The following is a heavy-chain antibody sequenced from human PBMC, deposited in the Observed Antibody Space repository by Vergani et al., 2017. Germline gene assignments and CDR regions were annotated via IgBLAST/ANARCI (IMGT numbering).Heavy chain of an antibody. CDR1: GGSISSSSYY. J-gene: IGHJ4*02. CDR3: ARRGRFWELPSYFDY. Sequence: QLQLPESGPGLVKPSETLSLTCTVPGGSISSSSYYWGWIRQPPGKGLEWIGSIYYSWSTYYNPSLKSRVTISVDTSKNQFSLKLSSVTAADTAVYYCARRGRFWELPSYFDYWGQGTLVTVSS. CDR2: IYYSWST. D-gene: IGHD1-26*01. V-gene: IGHV4-39*01.